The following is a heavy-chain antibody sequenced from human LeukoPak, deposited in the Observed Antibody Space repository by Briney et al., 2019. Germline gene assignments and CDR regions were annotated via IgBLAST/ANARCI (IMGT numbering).Heavy chain of an antibody. CDR3: ARGGSGSYPWSAFDI. CDR1: GFTFSSYS. Sequence: GGSLRLSCAASGFTFSSYSMNWVRQAPGKGLEWVSSVSSSSSYIYYADSVKGRFTISRDNAKNSLYLQMNSLRAEDTAVYYRARGGSGSYPWSAFDIWGQGTMVTVSS. J-gene: IGHJ3*02. V-gene: IGHV3-21*01. D-gene: IGHD1-26*01. CDR2: VSSSSSYI.